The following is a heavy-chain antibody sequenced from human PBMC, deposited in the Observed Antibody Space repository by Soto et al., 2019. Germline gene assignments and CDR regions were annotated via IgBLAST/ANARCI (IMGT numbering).Heavy chain of an antibody. CDR1: GYTFTSYD. CDR2: MNPNSGNT. V-gene: IGHV1-8*01. D-gene: IGHD2-2*01. CDR3: AKGSSTNHLGPWFDP. J-gene: IGHJ5*02. Sequence: GASVKVSCKASGYTFTSYDINWVRQATGQGLEWMGWMNPNSGNTGYAQKFQGRVTMTRNTSISTAYMELSSLRAEDTALYYCAKGSSTNHLGPWFDPWGQGTLVTVSS.